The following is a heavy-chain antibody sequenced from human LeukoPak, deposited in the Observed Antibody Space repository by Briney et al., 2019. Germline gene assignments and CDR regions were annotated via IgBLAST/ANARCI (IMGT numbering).Heavy chain of an antibody. CDR1: GFAYSGSS. V-gene: IGHV3-74*01. Sequence: GGSLRLSCTASGFAYSGSSMHWVRQAPGKGLVWVSRINGDGSSTSYADSVKGRFTISRDNAKNTLDLQMNNLRAEDTAVYYCARDFYYYDSSGYLDYWGQGTLVTVSS. D-gene: IGHD3-22*01. CDR2: INGDGSST. J-gene: IGHJ4*02. CDR3: ARDFYYYDSSGYLDY.